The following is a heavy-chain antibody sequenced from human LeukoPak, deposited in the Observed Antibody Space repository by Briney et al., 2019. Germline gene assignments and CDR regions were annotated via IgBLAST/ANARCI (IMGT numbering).Heavy chain of an antibody. CDR2: IYYSGST. Sequence: SETLSLTCTVSGGSISSYYWSWIRQPPGKGLEWIGYIYYSGSTNYNPSLKSRVTISVDTSKNQFSLKLSSVTAADTAVYYCAREGLRGYSYGPFDPWGQGTLVTVSS. CDR3: AREGLRGYSYGPFDP. J-gene: IGHJ5*02. V-gene: IGHV4-59*01. CDR1: GGSISSYY. D-gene: IGHD5-18*01.